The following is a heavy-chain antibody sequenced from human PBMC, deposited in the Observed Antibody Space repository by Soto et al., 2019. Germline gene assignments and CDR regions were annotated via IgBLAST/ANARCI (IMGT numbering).Heavy chain of an antibody. Sequence: SETLSLTCTVSGGSISSGGYYWSWIRQHPGKGLEWIGYIYYSGSTYYNPSLKSRVTISVDTSKNQFSLKLSSVTAADTAVYYCARNRRVAAAGPGYFDYWGQGTLVTVSS. CDR1: GGSISSGGYY. CDR2: IYYSGST. CDR3: ARNRRVAAAGPGYFDY. V-gene: IGHV4-31*03. D-gene: IGHD6-13*01. J-gene: IGHJ4*02.